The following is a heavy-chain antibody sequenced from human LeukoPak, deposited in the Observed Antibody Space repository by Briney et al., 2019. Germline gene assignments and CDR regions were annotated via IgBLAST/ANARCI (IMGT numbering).Heavy chain of an antibody. CDR1: GFTFSSYS. Sequence: GSLRLSCAASGFTFSSYSMNWVRQAPGKGLEWVSSISSSSSYIYYADSVKGRFTISRDNAKNSLYLQVNGLRAEDTAVYYCAELGITMIGGVWGKGTTVTISS. V-gene: IGHV3-21*01. CDR2: ISSSSSYI. D-gene: IGHD3-10*02. CDR3: AELGITMIGGV. J-gene: IGHJ6*04.